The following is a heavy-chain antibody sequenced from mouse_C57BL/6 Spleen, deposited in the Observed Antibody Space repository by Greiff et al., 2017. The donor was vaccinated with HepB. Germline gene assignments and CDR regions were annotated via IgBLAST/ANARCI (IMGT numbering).Heavy chain of an antibody. CDR2: ISDGGSYT. D-gene: IGHD2-13*01. J-gene: IGHJ4*01. Sequence: EVHLVESGGGLVKPGGSLKLSCAASGFTFSSYAMSWVRQTPEKRLEWVATISDGGSYTYYPDNVKGRFTISRDNAKNNLYLQMSHLKSEDTAMYYCARDLYDGDGAYAMDYWGQGTSVTVSS. V-gene: IGHV5-4*01. CDR3: ARDLYDGDGAYAMDY. CDR1: GFTFSSYA.